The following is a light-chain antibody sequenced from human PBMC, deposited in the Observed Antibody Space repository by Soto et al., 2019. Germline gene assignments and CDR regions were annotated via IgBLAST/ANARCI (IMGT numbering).Light chain of an antibody. V-gene: IGLV2-11*01. Sequence: QSALAQPASVSGSPGQSVTISCTGTTSDVGSYHLVSWYQQHPGKAPTLVIFDVSQRPSGVPDRFSGSKSGSTASLTISGLQADDEADYYCCSYGGSYTWVFGGGTKLTVL. J-gene: IGLJ3*02. CDR3: CSYGGSYTWV. CDR2: DVS. CDR1: TSDVGSYHL.